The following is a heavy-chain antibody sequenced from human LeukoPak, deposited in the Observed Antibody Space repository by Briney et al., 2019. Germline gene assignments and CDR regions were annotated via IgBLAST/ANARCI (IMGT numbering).Heavy chain of an antibody. Sequence: ASVKVSCKASGYTFTSYYMHWVRQAPGQGLEWMGIINPSGGSTSYAQKFQGRVTMTRDTSTSTVYMELSSLRSEDTAVYYCARREKEMATNVGFDYWGQGTLVTVSS. D-gene: IGHD5-24*01. CDR2: INPSGGST. CDR3: ARREKEMATNVGFDY. J-gene: IGHJ4*02. V-gene: IGHV1-46*01. CDR1: GYTFTSYY.